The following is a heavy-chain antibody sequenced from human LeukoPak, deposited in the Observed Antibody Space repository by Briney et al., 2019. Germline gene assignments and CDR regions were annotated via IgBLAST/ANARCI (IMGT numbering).Heavy chain of an antibody. D-gene: IGHD6-19*01. CDR2: ISSSSSTI. CDR1: GFTFSSYS. Sequence: GGSLRLSCAASGFTFSSYSMNWVRQAPGKGLEWVSYISSSSSTIYYADSVKGRFTISRDNAKNSLYLQMNSLRAEDTAVYYCARKGGSGWYSASDIWGQGTMVTVSS. CDR3: ARKGGSGWYSASDI. V-gene: IGHV3-48*04. J-gene: IGHJ3*02.